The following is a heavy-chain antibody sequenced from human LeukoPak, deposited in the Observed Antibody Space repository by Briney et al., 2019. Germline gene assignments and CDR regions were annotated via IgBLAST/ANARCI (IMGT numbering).Heavy chain of an antibody. CDR2: ISPGAAGT. Sequence: GGSLRLSCAASGFTFSTYAMSWVRQAPGKGLEWVSGISPGAAGTFYADSVKGRFTISRDNSKNTLYLQMNSLRAEDTAVYYCTRSPSLGGRYWGFDYWGQGALVTVSS. V-gene: IGHV3-23*01. CDR1: GFTFSTYA. J-gene: IGHJ4*02. CDR3: TRSPSLGGRYWGFDY. D-gene: IGHD1-26*01.